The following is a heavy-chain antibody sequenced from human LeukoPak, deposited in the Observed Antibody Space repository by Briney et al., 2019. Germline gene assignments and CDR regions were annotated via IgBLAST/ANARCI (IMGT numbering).Heavy chain of an antibody. Sequence: PGGSLRLSCAASGFTFSSYGMHWVRQAPGKGLEWVAVISYDGSNKYYADSVKGRFTISRDNSKNTLYLQMNSLRAEDTAVYYCARVRSIAARRGTPFDYWGQGTLVTVSS. V-gene: IGHV3-30*03. CDR3: ARVRSIAARRGTPFDY. J-gene: IGHJ4*02. CDR1: GFTFSSYG. D-gene: IGHD6-6*01. CDR2: ISYDGSNK.